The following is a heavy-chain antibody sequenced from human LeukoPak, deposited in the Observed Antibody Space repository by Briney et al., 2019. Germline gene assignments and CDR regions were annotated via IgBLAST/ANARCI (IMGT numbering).Heavy chain of an antibody. CDR1: GGSFSGYY. CDR3: ARDIVATGDY. CDR2: INHSGST. J-gene: IGHJ4*02. Sequence: PSETLSLTCAVSGGSFSGYYWSWIRQPPGKGLEWIGEINHSGSTNYNPSLKSRVTISVDMSKNQFPLKLSSVTAADTAVYYCARDIVATGDYWGQGTLVTVSS. D-gene: IGHD5-12*01. V-gene: IGHV4-34*01.